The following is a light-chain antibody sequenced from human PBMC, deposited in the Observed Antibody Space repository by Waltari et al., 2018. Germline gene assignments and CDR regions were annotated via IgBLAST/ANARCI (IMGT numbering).Light chain of an antibody. V-gene: IGKV3-11*01. Sequence: EVVLTQSPGTLSLSPGERATLPCRASESVYSYLAWYQQKPGQAPRLLIYDTSNRATGIPARFSGSGFGTDFTLTISSLEPEDFAVYYCQQRYKWPPLTFGGGTKVEIK. J-gene: IGKJ4*01. CDR2: DTS. CDR1: ESVYSY. CDR3: QQRYKWPPLT.